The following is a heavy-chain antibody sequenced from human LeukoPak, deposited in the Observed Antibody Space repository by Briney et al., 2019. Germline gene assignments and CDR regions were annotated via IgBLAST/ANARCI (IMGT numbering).Heavy chain of an antibody. D-gene: IGHD2-2*01. CDR2: ISSSSSYI. V-gene: IGHV3-21*01. J-gene: IGHJ6*02. CDR3: ARDASYCSSTSCYYYYGMDV. CDR1: GFTFSSYS. Sequence: GGSLRPSCAASGFTFSSYSMNWVRQAPGKGLEWVSSISSSSSYIYYADSVKGRFTISRDNAKNSLYLQMNSLRAEDTAVYYCARDASYCSSTSCYYYYGMDVWGQGTTVTVSS.